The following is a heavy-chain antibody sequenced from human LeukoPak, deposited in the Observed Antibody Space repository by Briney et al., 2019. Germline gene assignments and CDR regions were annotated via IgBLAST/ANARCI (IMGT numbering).Heavy chain of an antibody. D-gene: IGHD1-26*01. CDR3: AKVGPTYSLGAFDI. Sequence: GGSLSLSCTASGFTFSSFWMHWVRQAPGKGLVWVSRINSDGSSTNYADSVKGRFTISRDNAKSTLYLQMNSLTAEDTAVYYCAKVGPTYSLGAFDIWGQGTMVTVSS. CDR1: GFTFSSFW. V-gene: IGHV3-74*01. CDR2: INSDGSST. J-gene: IGHJ3*02.